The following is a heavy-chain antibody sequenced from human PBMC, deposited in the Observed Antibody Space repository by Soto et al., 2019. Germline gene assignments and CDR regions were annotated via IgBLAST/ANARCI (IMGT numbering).Heavy chain of an antibody. J-gene: IGHJ4*02. D-gene: IGHD5-18*01. CDR3: ARAYGYYLGWSDY. CDR2: IYYSGST. Sequence: SETLSLTCTVSGGSISSYYWSWIRQPPGKGLEWIGYIYYSGSTNYNPSLKSRVTISVDTSKNQFSLKLSSVTAADTAVYYCARAYGYYLGWSDYWGQGIRVTVSS. V-gene: IGHV4-59*01. CDR1: GGSISSYY.